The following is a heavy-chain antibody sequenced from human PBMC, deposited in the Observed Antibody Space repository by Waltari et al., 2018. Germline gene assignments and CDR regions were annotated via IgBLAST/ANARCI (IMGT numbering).Heavy chain of an antibody. Sequence: HVQLQESDPGLLKPSESLSRTCTVPGGSISSHYWRWIRQPPGKGLEWIGYIYYSGSTNYNPSLKSRVTISVDTSKNQFSLKLSSVTAADTAVYYCARARVEMATISPFDYWGQGTLVTVSS. CDR3: ARARVEMATISPFDY. D-gene: IGHD5-12*01. CDR2: IYYSGST. V-gene: IGHV4-59*11. J-gene: IGHJ4*02. CDR1: GGSISSHY.